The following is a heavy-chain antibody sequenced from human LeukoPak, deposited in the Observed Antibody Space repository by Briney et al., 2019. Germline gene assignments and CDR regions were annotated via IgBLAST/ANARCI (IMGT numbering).Heavy chain of an antibody. CDR2: ISYHGANQ. CDR1: GFMFSDYA. V-gene: IGHV3-30-3*01. J-gene: IGHJ3*02. Sequence: PGGSLRLSCAASGFMFSDYAMHWVRQAPGKGLEWVTVISYHGANQYYADSVKGRFTISRDNSKNTLYLQMNSLRTEDMAVYFCARGPGYCSGATCLFDSLDIWGQGTMVTVSS. D-gene: IGHD2-15*01. CDR3: ARGPGYCSGATCLFDSLDI.